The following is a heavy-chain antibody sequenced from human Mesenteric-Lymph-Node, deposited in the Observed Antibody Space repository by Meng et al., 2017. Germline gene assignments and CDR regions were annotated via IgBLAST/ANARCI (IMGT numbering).Heavy chain of an antibody. Sequence: ASVKVSCKASGYTFTGYYMHWVRQAPGQGLEWMGWINPNSGGTNYAQKFQGRVTMTRDTSISTAYMELSRLRSDDTAVYYCARPIGSGWYFDYWGQGTLVTVSS. CDR2: INPNSGGT. CDR1: GYTFTGYY. CDR3: ARPIGSGWYFDY. V-gene: IGHV1-2*02. D-gene: IGHD6-19*01. J-gene: IGHJ4*02.